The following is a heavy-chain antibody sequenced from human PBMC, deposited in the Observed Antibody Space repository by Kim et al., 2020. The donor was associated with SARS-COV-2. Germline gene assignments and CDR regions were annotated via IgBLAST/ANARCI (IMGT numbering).Heavy chain of an antibody. D-gene: IGHD3-9*01. J-gene: IGHJ4*02. CDR2: TDGSGTNT. V-gene: IGHV3-74*01. Sequence: GGSLRLSCAASGFTFGDYWMYWVRQVPGKGLVWVSRTDGSGTNTGYADSVEGRFTISRDNPKNTLHLQMNTLRVEDTAIYYCVRDKPQTGYGFDYWGQG. CDR1: GFTFGDYW. CDR3: VRDKPQTGYGFDY.